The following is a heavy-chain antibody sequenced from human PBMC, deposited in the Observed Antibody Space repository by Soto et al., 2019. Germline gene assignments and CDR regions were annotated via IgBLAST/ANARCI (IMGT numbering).Heavy chain of an antibody. J-gene: IGHJ4*02. Sequence: QVSLVESGGGVVQPGTSLRLSCAASGYPFTTYGMHWVREAPTKGLDWVAVISYDGSIKYYADSVRGRVTISRDNSKNTLSLQMNSLRPEDTALYYCVGGQYYFDYRGQGTLVTVAS. V-gene: IGHV3-30*03. CDR1: GYPFTTYG. CDR2: ISYDGSIK. CDR3: VGGQYYFDY. D-gene: IGHD3-10*01.